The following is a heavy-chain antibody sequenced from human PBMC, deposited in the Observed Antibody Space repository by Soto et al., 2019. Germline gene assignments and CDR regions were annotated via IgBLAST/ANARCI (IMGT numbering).Heavy chain of an antibody. D-gene: IGHD4-17*01. Sequence: QVQLVQSGAEVKKPGASVKVSCKASGYTFTSYTMHWIRQAPGQRLEWMGWISGGSGNTKYSQEFQGRVTITRDTSASTAYVELSSLRSEDTAVYYCARDPVLDYWGQGTLVTVSS. CDR1: GYTFTSYT. CDR2: ISGGSGNT. V-gene: IGHV1-3*01. J-gene: IGHJ4*02. CDR3: ARDPVLDY.